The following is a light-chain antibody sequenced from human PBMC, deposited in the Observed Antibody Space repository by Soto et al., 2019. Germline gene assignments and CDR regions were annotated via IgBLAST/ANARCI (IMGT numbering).Light chain of an antibody. CDR1: TSNIGSNT. Sequence: QLVLTQSPSASGTPGQRVTISCSGGTSNIGSNTVNWYQQVPGTAPKVLIYSNNQRPSGVPGRFSGSKSGSSASLAISGLQSEDEADYYCAAWDDGLSAWVFGGGTKVTVL. CDR3: AAWDDGLSAWV. CDR2: SNN. J-gene: IGLJ3*02. V-gene: IGLV1-44*01.